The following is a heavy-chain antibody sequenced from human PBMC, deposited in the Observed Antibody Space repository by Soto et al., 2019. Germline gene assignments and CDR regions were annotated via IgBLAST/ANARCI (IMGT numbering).Heavy chain of an antibody. CDR2: ISAYNGNT. D-gene: IGHD2-15*01. CDR1: GYTFTSYG. J-gene: IGHJ4*02. CDR3: ARGAPEGSGGSSY. Sequence: QVQLVQSGAEVKKPGASVKVSCKASGYTFTSYGISWVRQAPGQGLEWMGWISAYNGNTNYAQKLQSRAXXPXDXXTSTANMELRSLRSDDTAVYYSARGAPEGSGGSSYWGQGTLVTDSS. V-gene: IGHV1-18*01.